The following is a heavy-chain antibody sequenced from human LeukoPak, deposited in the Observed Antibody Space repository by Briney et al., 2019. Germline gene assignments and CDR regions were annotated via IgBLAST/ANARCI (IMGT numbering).Heavy chain of an antibody. J-gene: IGHJ1*01. V-gene: IGHV4-59*08. CDR2: LYDSGNT. CDR3: AGRGRRYFRG. D-gene: IGHD2/OR15-2a*01. CDR1: GASISSDY. Sequence: PSETLSLTCIVSGASISSDYWSWIRQSPGKGLEWIGYLYDSGNTDYNPSLKSRVSISMNTSKNQFSLNLTSVTDADTAVYYCAGRGRRYFRGWGQGTLVTVSS.